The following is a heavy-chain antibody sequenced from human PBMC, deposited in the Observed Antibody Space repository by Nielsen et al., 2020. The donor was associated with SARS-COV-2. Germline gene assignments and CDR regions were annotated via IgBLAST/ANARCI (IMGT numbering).Heavy chain of an antibody. J-gene: IGHJ3*02. CDR1: GFDFSTYS. CDR2: ISSSGSNK. V-gene: IGHV3-48*02. D-gene: IGHD3-16*01. CDR3: AKGGVWGDAFDI. Sequence: GGSLRLSCAASGFDFSTYSMNWVRQAPGKGLEWVSYISSSGSNKYYADSVKGRFTISRDDAKNSLYLQMNSLRDEDTALYYCAKGGVWGDAFDIWGQGTMVTVSS.